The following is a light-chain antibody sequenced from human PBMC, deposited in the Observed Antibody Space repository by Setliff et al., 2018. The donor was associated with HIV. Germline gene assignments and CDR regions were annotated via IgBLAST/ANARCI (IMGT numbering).Light chain of an antibody. V-gene: IGLV2-23*01. Sequence: QSVLAQPASVSGSPGQSITISCTGTSSDIGTYNLVSWYQQYPGKAPKLMIYDDSKRPSGLSNRFSGSKSGNTASLTISGLQAEDEADYYCCSYAGSATWVVGGGTK. CDR1: SSDIGTYNL. J-gene: IGLJ2*01. CDR2: DDS. CDR3: CSYAGSATWV.